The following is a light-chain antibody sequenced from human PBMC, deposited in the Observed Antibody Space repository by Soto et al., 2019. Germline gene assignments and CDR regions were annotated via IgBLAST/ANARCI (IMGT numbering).Light chain of an antibody. Sequence: QSALTQPASVSGSPGQSITISCTGTSSDVGGYNYVSWYQQHPGRAPKLIIYEVSKWPSGISHRFSGSKSGNTASLTIFGLQAEDEADYYCSSYTSTSPYVFGTGTQLTVL. V-gene: IGLV2-14*01. CDR1: SSDVGGYNY. CDR3: SSYTSTSPYV. CDR2: EVS. J-gene: IGLJ1*01.